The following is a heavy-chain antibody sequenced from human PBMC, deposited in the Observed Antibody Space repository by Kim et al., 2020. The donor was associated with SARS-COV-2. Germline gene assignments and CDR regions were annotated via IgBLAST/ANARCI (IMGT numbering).Heavy chain of an antibody. D-gene: IGHD4-17*01. CDR1: GFTFKSYS. Sequence: GGSLRLSCAASGFTFKSYSMNWVRQGPGKGLEWVSSISGYSSYLYYADSVKGRFTISRDNARNSLDLQMDSLRAEDTGVYYCARGEATVASSVNSFYGMDVWGQGTTGTVSS. CDR3: ARGEATVASSVNSFYGMDV. CDR2: ISGYSSYL. J-gene: IGHJ6*02. V-gene: IGHV3-21*06.